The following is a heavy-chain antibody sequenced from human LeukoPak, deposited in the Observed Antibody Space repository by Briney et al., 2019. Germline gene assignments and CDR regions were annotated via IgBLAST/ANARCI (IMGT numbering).Heavy chain of an antibody. CDR2: IRADGGTT. CDR3: ARDNTGSYEY. CDR1: GFTFGDYD. V-gene: IGHV3-43*02. Sequence: GGSLRLSCAPSGFTFGDYDMHWVRHAPGKGLEWVSLIRADGGTTHYADSVQGRFTISRDNSKNSLYLQMNSLRTEDTALYYCARDNTGSYEYWGQGTLVTVSP. D-gene: IGHD1-26*01. J-gene: IGHJ4*02.